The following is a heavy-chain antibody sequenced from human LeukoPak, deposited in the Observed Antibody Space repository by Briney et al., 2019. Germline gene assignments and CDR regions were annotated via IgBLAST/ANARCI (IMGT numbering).Heavy chain of an antibody. D-gene: IGHD6-19*01. J-gene: IGHJ4*02. Sequence: PSETLSLTCTVSGGSISSYYWSWIRQPPGKGLEWIGYIYYSGSTNYNPSLKSRVTISVDTSKNQFSLKLSSATAADTAVYYCARSRGSGWGRTYYFDYWGQGTLVTVSS. CDR2: IYYSGST. V-gene: IGHV4-59*01. CDR1: GGSISSYY. CDR3: ARSRGSGWGRTYYFDY.